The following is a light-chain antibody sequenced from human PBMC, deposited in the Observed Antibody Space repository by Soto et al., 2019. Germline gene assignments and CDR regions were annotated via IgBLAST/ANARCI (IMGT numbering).Light chain of an antibody. Sequence: QSVLTQPASVSGSPGQSIAISCTGTSTDVGGYNYVSWYQQHPGKAPKLMIYEVSNRPSGVYNRFSGAKSGNTASLTISGLQAEDEADYYCSSYTSDSTLVFGGGTQLTVL. V-gene: IGLV2-14*01. CDR1: STDVGGYNY. CDR3: SSYTSDSTLV. CDR2: EVS. J-gene: IGLJ3*02.